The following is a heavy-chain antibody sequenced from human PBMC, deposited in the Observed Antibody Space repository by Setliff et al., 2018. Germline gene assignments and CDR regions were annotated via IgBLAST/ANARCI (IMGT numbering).Heavy chain of an antibody. V-gene: IGHV4-61*09. Sequence: KASETLSLTCTVSGGSLSSGPYYWTWVRQPAGKGLEWIAHIYSTETTSYSPSLKSRVTISADTSKNQFSLQLSSVTATDTAVYYCARGRLLYVGDSHYFDNWGQGTLVTVSS. CDR3: ARGRLLYVGDSHYFDN. CDR2: IYSTETT. CDR1: GGSLSSGPYY. J-gene: IGHJ4*02. D-gene: IGHD4-17*01.